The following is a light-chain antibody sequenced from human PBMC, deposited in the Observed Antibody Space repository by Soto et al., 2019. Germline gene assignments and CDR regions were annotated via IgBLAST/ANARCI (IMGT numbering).Light chain of an antibody. CDR2: VSS. V-gene: IGKV3-20*01. J-gene: IGKJ2*01. Sequence: EAVLTQSPGTLSLSPGERATLSCRTSQSVSNNYFAWYQQKPGQAPRLLIFVSSDRATGIPDRFSGSGSGTDFTLTINRLEPEVFAVYYCQQYGSSAPYTFGQGTKLEIK. CDR1: QSVSNNY. CDR3: QQYGSSAPYT.